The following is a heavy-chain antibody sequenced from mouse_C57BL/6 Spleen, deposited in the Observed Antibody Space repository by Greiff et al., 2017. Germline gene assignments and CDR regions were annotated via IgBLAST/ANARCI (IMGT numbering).Heavy chain of an antibody. CDR2: ISSGSSTI. CDR3: ARIYYDAMDY. J-gene: IGHJ4*01. V-gene: IGHV5-17*01. CDR1: GFTFSDYG. Sequence: VQLKESGGGLVKPGGSLKLSCAASGFTFSDYGMHWVRQAPEKGLECVSYISSGSSTIYYADTVKGRFTISRDNAKNTLFLQMTSLRSEDTAMYYCARIYYDAMDYWGQGTSVTVSS. D-gene: IGHD2-1*01.